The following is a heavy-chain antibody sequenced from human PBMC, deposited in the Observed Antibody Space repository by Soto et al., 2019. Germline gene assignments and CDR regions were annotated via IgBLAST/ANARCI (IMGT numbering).Heavy chain of an antibody. CDR1: GVSVSSKY. CDR2: SRNEGAGGGT. Sequence: EVQLVESGGDVVQPGGSLRLSCVVSGVSVSSKYMSWVRQAPGKWLEMVSLSRNEGAGGGTYYADSVKGRLTLSRDKSENTLLLHLNSLRAEDMAVYYCARDDIDCRGGRCYGLPMDVWGKGTTVTVS. D-gene: IGHD2-15*01. V-gene: IGHV3-66*01. CDR3: ARDDIDCRGGRCYGLPMDV. J-gene: IGHJ6*03.